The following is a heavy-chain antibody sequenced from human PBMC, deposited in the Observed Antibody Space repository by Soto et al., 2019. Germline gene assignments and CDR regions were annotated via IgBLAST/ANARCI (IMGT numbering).Heavy chain of an antibody. V-gene: IGHV3-30*18. Sequence: LSLSCAASGFTFSDYGIDWIRQAPGKGLEWAAVISHEGGTQYYADSVRGRFTVSRDNSKNILYLQMDSLRPEDTAVYFCAKEGSRKVSRWDDYWGQGTLVTVSS. CDR2: ISHEGGTQ. D-gene: IGHD1-26*01. CDR1: GFTFSDYG. CDR3: AKEGSRKVSRWDDY. J-gene: IGHJ4*02.